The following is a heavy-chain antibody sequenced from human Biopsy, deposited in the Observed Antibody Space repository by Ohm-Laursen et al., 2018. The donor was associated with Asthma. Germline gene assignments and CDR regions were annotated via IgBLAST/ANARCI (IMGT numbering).Heavy chain of an antibody. J-gene: IGHJ6*02. V-gene: IGHV1-69*13. CDR3: ARCQVGYSSGWSLLLKKIYYSGMDV. Sequence: SVKVSCKVPGGTFSNFAISWVRQAPGQGLEWLGWIMTVFGTTNYAQKFQGRVTITADESTSTAYMEVTSLRSEDTAIYYCARCQVGYSSGWSLLLKKIYYSGMDVWGQGTAVTVSS. CDR1: GGTFSNFA. CDR2: IMTVFGTT. D-gene: IGHD6-19*01.